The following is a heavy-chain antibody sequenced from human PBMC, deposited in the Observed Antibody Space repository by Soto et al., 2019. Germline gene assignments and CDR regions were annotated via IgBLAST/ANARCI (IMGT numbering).Heavy chain of an antibody. CDR3: ASTLGYCSSTSCYDDAFDI. CDR1: GGTFSSYA. D-gene: IGHD2-2*01. V-gene: IGHV1-69*13. J-gene: IGHJ3*02. Sequence: SVKVSCKASGGTFSSYAISWVRQAPGQGXEWMGGIIPIFGTANYAQKFQGRVTITADESTSTAYMELSSLRSEDTAVYYCASTLGYCSSTSCYDDAFDIWGQGTMVTVSS. CDR2: IIPIFGTA.